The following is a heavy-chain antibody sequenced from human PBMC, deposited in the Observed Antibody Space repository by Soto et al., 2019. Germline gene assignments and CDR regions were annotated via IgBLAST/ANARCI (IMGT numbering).Heavy chain of an antibody. D-gene: IGHD3-16*01. V-gene: IGHV3-64D*06. CDR2: IGSTGAST. J-gene: IGHJ5*01. CDR3: VIGGGAYAGSSLWFDS. CDR1: GFTFSHSA. Sequence: PGGSLRLSCSASGFTFSHSAMHWVRQAPGKGLEYVAAIGSTGASTYYPGSVKGRFIISRDNSKNTLFLQMNSLRPEDTAVYYCVIGGGAYAGSSLWFDSWGQGTLVTVSS.